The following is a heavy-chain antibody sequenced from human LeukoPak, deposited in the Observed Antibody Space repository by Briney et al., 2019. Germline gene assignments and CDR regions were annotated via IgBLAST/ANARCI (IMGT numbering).Heavy chain of an antibody. Sequence: PGGSLRLSCAASGFSFSNYGMHWVRQAPGKGLEWVTFIRHDGGNAYYADSVKGRFTISRDNSKNTLYRQMNGLRAEDTAVYYCAASGSYLDYYYYMDVWGKGTTVTVSS. CDR1: GFSFSNYG. CDR2: IRHDGGNA. CDR3: AASGSYLDYYYYMDV. V-gene: IGHV3-30*02. J-gene: IGHJ6*03. D-gene: IGHD1-26*01.